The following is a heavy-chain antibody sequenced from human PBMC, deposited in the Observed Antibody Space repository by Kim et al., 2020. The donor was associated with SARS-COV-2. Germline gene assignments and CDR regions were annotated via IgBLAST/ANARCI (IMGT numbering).Heavy chain of an antibody. V-gene: IGHV3-23*01. CDR3: GRDPNGDYIGAFDM. Sequence: GGSLRLSCATSGLTFSRYAMTWVRQAPGRGLEWVSSIRGGGGGTSSADSVKGRFTVSRDNSKNTLYLQMNSLGAEDTALYFCGRDPNGDYIGAFDMWGRGTMVTVSS. CDR2: IRGGGGGT. D-gene: IGHD4-17*01. CDR1: GLTFSRYA. J-gene: IGHJ3*02.